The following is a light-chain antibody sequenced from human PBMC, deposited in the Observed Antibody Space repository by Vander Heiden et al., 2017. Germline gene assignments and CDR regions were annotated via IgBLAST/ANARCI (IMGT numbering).Light chain of an antibody. Sequence: QSALTQPASVSGSPGQSITISFSGTSSDVGSYNLVSWYQQHPGKAPKLMIYEGSKRPSGVSNRFSGSKPGNTASLTISGLQAEDEADYYCCSYAGSSTWVFGGGTKLTVL. CDR2: EGS. J-gene: IGLJ3*02. V-gene: IGLV2-23*01. CDR1: SSDVGSYNL. CDR3: CSYAGSSTWV.